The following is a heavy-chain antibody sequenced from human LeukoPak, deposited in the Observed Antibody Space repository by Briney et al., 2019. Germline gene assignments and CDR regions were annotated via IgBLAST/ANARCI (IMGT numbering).Heavy chain of an antibody. CDR2: ISYDGSNK. J-gene: IGHJ4*02. Sequence: GGSLRLSCAASGFTFSSYGMHWVRQAPGKGLEWVAVISYDGSNKYYEDSVESRFTISRENSKNTLYLQMNSLRAEDTAVYYCAKDRVLRYFDWLFDYWGQGTLVTVSS. CDR1: GFTFSSYG. D-gene: IGHD3-9*01. CDR3: AKDRVLRYFDWLFDY. V-gene: IGHV3-30*18.